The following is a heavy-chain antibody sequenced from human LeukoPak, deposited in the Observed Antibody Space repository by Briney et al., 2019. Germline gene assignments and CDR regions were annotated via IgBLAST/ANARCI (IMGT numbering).Heavy chain of an antibody. J-gene: IGHJ4*02. CDR3: AKDIGRYRYGPPDY. Sequence: GGSLRLSCAASGFTFSSYAMSWVRQAPGKGPEWVANVNEDGSEKNYVDSVKGRFTISRDNAENSLYLHLNSLTAEDTALYYCAKDIGRYRYGPPDYWGQGTLVTVSS. D-gene: IGHD5-18*01. V-gene: IGHV3-7*03. CDR2: VNEDGSEK. CDR1: GFTFSSYA.